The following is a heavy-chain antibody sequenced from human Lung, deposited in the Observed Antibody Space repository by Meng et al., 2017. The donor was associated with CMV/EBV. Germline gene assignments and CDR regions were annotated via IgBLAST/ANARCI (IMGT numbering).Heavy chain of an antibody. Sequence: ASVKVSCKASGYTFTGYYMHWVRQAPGQGLEWMGWINPNSGGTNYAQKFQGRVTMTRDTSISTAYMELSRLRSDDTAVYYCARSRARTSFHATWGQGTLVTVSS. J-gene: IGHJ4*02. D-gene: IGHD1-26*01. V-gene: IGHV1-2*02. CDR1: GYTFTGYY. CDR2: INPNSGGT. CDR3: ARSRARTSFHAT.